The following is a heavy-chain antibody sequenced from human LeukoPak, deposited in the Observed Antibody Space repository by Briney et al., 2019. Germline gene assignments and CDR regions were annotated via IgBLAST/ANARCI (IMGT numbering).Heavy chain of an antibody. D-gene: IGHD2-2*01. V-gene: IGHV1-69*05. J-gene: IGHJ4*02. Sequence: GSSVKVSCKASGGTFSSYAISWVRQAPGQGLEWMGGIIPIFGTANYAQKFQGRVTITTDESTSTAYMELSSLRSEDTAVYYCAREPAATHHFDYWGQGALVTVSS. CDR2: IIPIFGTA. CDR1: GGTFSSYA. CDR3: AREPAATHHFDY.